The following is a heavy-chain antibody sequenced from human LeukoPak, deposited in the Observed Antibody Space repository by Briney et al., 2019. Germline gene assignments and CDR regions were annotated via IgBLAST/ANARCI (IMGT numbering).Heavy chain of an antibody. V-gene: IGHV4-30-4*01. J-gene: IGHJ4*02. Sequence: SQTLSLTCTVSGGSISSGAYYWRWLRQPPGKGLEWIGYIYSSGSTYYNPPLKSRVTISVDTSKNHFSLKLNSVTAADTAVYYCARARYSSSWIDYWGQGTLVTVSS. CDR3: ARARYSSSWIDY. D-gene: IGHD6-13*01. CDR1: GGSISSGAYY. CDR2: IYSSGST.